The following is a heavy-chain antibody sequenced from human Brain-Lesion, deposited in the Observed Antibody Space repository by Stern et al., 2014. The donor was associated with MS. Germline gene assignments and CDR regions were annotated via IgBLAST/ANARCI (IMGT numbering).Heavy chain of an antibody. Sequence: QMQLVESGPGLVKPSQTLSLSCTVSGGSISSGGYYWSWIRQPAGKGLEWIGRIFNSGSTSYNPSLKSRVTISIDTSKNQVFLRLNSMTAADTAVYYCARGRVVPGFQYYATDVWGQGTTVIVSS. D-gene: IGHD2-2*01. CDR2: IFNSGST. CDR1: GGSISSGGYY. J-gene: IGHJ6*02. CDR3: ARGRVVPGFQYYATDV. V-gene: IGHV4-61*02.